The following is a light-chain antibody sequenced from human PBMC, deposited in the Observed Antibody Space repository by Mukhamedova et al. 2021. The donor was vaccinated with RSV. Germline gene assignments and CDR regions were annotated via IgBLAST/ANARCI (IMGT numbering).Light chain of an antibody. V-gene: IGKV1-17*03. J-gene: IGKJ1*01. Sequence: GKVPKRLIFAATSLQRGVPARFSDSGSGTEFTLTIISLQPEDFATYYCLQHNSYPWTFGQGTTVEIK. CDR3: LQHNSYPWT. CDR2: AAT.